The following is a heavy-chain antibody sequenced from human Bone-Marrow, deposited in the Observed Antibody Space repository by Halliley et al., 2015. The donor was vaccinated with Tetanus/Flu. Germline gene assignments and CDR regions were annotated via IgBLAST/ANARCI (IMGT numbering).Heavy chain of an antibody. CDR2: ILNDDYSA. Sequence: ILNDDYSASYADAVKGRFTISRDNTQNKVFLHMKSLGVEDSGVYYCARDEVIYTGSAYPLDNWGQGTLVTVPS. D-gene: IGHD1-26*01. CDR3: ARDEVIYTGSAYPLDN. V-gene: IGHV3-74*03. J-gene: IGHJ4*02.